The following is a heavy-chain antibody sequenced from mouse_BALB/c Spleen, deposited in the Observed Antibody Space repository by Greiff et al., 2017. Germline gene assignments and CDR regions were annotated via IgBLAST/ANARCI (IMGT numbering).Heavy chain of an antibody. CDR1: GFTFSSYA. D-gene: IGHD3-1*01. CDR2: ISSGGSYT. J-gene: IGHJ4*01. V-gene: IGHV5-9-4*01. Sequence: EVMLVESGGGLVKPGGSLTLSCAASGFTFSSYAMYWVRQSPEKRLEWVAEISSGGSYTYYPDTVSGRINISRDNAKNTLYLEMSNLRSEDTAMYYCARDGGARATGYYAMDYWGQGTSVTVSS. CDR3: ARDGGARATGYYAMDY.